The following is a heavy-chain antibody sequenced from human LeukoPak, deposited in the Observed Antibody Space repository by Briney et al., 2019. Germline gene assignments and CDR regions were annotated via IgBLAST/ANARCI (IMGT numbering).Heavy chain of an antibody. CDR2: IYYSGST. CDR3: ARYYYDSSGSYYFDY. J-gene: IGHJ4*02. CDR1: GGSISSGGYY. V-gene: IGHV4-31*03. Sequence: SQTLSLTCTVSGGSISSGGYYWSWIRQHPGKGLEWIGYIYYSGSTYYNPSLKSRVTISVDTSKNQFSLKLSSVTAADTAVYYCARYYYDSSGSYYFDYWGQGTLVTASS. D-gene: IGHD3-22*01.